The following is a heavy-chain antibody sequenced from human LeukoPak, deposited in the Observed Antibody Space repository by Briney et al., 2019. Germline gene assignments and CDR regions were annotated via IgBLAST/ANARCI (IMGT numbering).Heavy chain of an antibody. Sequence: PGGSLRLSCAASGFKLSDYYMSWIRQAPGKGLEWVSYISSSGSTIYYADSVKGRFTISRDNAKNSLYLQMNSLRAEDTAVYYCARDLANVVGAKSIFDYWGQGALVTVSS. CDR1: GFKLSDYY. CDR2: ISSSGSTI. V-gene: IGHV3-11*04. J-gene: IGHJ4*02. CDR3: ARDLANVVGAKSIFDY. D-gene: IGHD1-26*01.